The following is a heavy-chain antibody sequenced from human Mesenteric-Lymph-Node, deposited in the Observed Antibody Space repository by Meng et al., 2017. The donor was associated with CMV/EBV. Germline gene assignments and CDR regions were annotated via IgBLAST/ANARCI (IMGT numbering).Heavy chain of an antibody. CDR3: AKAVSSSWLVNWFDP. CDR1: GFTFDDYA. J-gene: IGHJ5*02. Sequence: GGSLRLSCAASGFTFDDYAMHWVRQAPGKGLEWVSGISWNSGSIGYADSVKGRFTISRDNAKNSLYLQMNSLRAEDTALYYCAKAVSSSWLVNWFDPWGQGTLVTVSS. V-gene: IGHV3-9*01. D-gene: IGHD6-13*01. CDR2: ISWNSGSI.